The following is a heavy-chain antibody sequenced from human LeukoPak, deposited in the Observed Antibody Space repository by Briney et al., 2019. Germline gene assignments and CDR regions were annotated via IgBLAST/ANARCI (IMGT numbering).Heavy chain of an antibody. CDR1: GGSFSGYY. J-gene: IGHJ4*02. CDR2: INHSGST. V-gene: IGHV4-34*01. D-gene: IGHD3-10*01. CDR3: ARGRSGNYYGSGSYCNY. Sequence: SETLSLTCAVYGGSFSGYYWSWIRQPPGKGLEWIGEINHSGSTNYNPSLKSRVTISVDTSKNQFSLKLTSVTAADTAVYYCARGRSGNYYGSGSYCNYWGQGTLVTVSS.